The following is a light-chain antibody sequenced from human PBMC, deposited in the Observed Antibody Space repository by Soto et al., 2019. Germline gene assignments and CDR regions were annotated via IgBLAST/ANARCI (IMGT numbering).Light chain of an antibody. CDR2: EVS. J-gene: IGLJ3*02. Sequence: QSVLTQPPSASGSPGQSVTISCTGTSSDVGGYNYVSWYQQHPGKAPKLMIYEVSKRPSGVPDRFSGSKSGNTASLTVSGLQAEDEADYYCSSYAGSNSWVFGRGTKLTVL. CDR1: SSDVGGYNY. CDR3: SSYAGSNSWV. V-gene: IGLV2-8*01.